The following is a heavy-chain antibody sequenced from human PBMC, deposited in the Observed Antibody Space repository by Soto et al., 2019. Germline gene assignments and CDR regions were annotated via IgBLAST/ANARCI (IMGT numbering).Heavy chain of an antibody. J-gene: IGHJ5*02. CDR1: GGSFSGYY. Sequence: SETLSLTCAVYGGSFSGYYWSWIRQPPGKGLEWIGEINHSGSTNYNPSLKSRVTISVETSKNQFSLKLSSVTAADTAVYYCAMKVGNLGYCSSTSCYGGWFDPWGQGTLVTVSS. CDR3: AMKVGNLGYCSSTSCYGGWFDP. CDR2: INHSGST. D-gene: IGHD2-2*01. V-gene: IGHV4-34*01.